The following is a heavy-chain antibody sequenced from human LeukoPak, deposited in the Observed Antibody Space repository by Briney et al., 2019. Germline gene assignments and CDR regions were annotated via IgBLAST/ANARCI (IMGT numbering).Heavy chain of an antibody. Sequence: GGSLRLSCAASGFTFSNYAMHWVRQAPGKGLEWVAFIQYDGSDKYYAESVKGRFTISRDNSKNTLYLQMNSLRAEDTAVYYCARDGSSSWYLGYFQHWGQGTLVTVSS. D-gene: IGHD6-13*01. J-gene: IGHJ1*01. CDR2: IQYDGSDK. CDR1: GFTFSNYA. V-gene: IGHV3-30*02. CDR3: ARDGSSSWYLGYFQH.